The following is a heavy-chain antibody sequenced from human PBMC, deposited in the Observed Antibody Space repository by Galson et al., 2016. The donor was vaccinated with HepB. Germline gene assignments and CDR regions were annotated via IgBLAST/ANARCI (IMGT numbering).Heavy chain of an antibody. D-gene: IGHD3-10*01. V-gene: IGHV3-33*01. CDR3: VRDPYYYGSGKYYYFDF. CDR2: IWYNGINK. J-gene: IGHJ4*02. CDR1: GFGFGSYG. Sequence: SLRLSCAASGFGFGSYGMHWVRQAPGKGLEWVAVIWYNGINKYYADSVKGRFTISRDNSKNTLYLQVSSLRAEDTAVYFCVRDPYYYGSGKYYYFDFWGQGTLVTVSS.